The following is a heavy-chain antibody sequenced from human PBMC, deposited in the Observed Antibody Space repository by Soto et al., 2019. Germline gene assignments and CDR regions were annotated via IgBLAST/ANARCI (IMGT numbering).Heavy chain of an antibody. CDR1: GGSISSSSYY. D-gene: IGHD3-22*01. Sequence: SETLSLTCTVSGGSISSSSYYWGWIRQPPGKGLEWIGSIYYSGSTYYNPSLKSRVTISVDTSKNQFSLKLSSVTAADTAVYYCANCYYYGSSGLVPYWGQGTLVTVSS. CDR2: IYYSGST. CDR3: ANCYYYGSSGLVPY. J-gene: IGHJ4*02. V-gene: IGHV4-39*01.